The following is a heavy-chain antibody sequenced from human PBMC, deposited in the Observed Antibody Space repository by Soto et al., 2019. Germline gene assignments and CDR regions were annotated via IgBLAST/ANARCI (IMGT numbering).Heavy chain of an antibody. CDR2: IYCSGSV. CDR1: GGSISGYY. D-gene: IGHD3-10*01. Sequence: QVQLQESGPRLVQPSETLSLICSVSGGSISGYYWSWIRQPAGKGLEWIGRIYCSGSVDYHPTLKGRVTMSVDTSKNHFSLKLSSVTAADTALYYCARDHPEQLWFGGGFEPWGQGILVTVSA. CDR3: ARDHPEQLWFGGGFEP. V-gene: IGHV4-4*07. J-gene: IGHJ5*02.